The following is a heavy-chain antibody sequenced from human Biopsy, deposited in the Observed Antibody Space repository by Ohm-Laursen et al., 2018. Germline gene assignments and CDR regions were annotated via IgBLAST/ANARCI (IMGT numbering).Heavy chain of an antibody. CDR3: AKVADYYNDSGFDDY. J-gene: IGHJ4*02. V-gene: IGHV3-23*01. D-gene: IGHD3-22*01. Sequence: GSLRLSCSASGFTFSSYAMNWVRQAPGKGLEWVSGINNDGGRTDYADSAKGRFTISRDNSKNTLYLQMNSLRAEDTAIYYCAKVADYYNDSGFDDYWGQGTLVTVSS. CDR1: GFTFSSYA. CDR2: INNDGGRT.